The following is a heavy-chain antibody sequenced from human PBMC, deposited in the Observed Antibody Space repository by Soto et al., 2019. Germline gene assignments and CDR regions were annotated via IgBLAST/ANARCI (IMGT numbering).Heavy chain of an antibody. J-gene: IGHJ4*02. Sequence: QVQLVESGGGVVQPGRYLRLSCAASGFTFSTYAMNWVRQAPGKGLEWVAVISYDGNNKFYADSVKGRFTISRDNSKNTLYLQMNSLRAEDTAVYYCASSPTPAVWLDYWGQGTLVPVSS. CDR3: ASSPTPAVWLDY. V-gene: IGHV3-30-3*01. CDR2: ISYDGNNK. D-gene: IGHD6-25*01. CDR1: GFTFSTYA.